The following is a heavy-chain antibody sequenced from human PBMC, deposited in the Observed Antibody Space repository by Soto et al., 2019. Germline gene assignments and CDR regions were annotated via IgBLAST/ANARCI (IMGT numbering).Heavy chain of an antibody. CDR1: GGSISSYY. CDR3: ARRPPNGGKTLDY. CDR2: IYYSGST. J-gene: IGHJ4*02. V-gene: IGHV4-59*12. Sequence: SETLSLTCTVSGGSISSYYWSWIRQSPGKGLEWIGYIYYSGSTNYNPSFQGQVTISADKSINSAYLQWSSLKASDTAMYYCARRPPNGGKTLDYWGQGTLVTVSS. D-gene: IGHD2-15*01.